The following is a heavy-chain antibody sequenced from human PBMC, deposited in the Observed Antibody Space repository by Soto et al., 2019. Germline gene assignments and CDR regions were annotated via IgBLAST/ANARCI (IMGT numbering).Heavy chain of an antibody. D-gene: IGHD3-9*01. CDR2: IKKDGSEE. V-gene: IGHV3-7*01. CDR3: ATSSDTGYIFDF. CDR1: GFAFSSYW. Sequence: PVGSLRLSCAASGFAFSSYWMSWVRQAPGKGLEWVANIKKDGSEEYYVDSVKGRFTISRDSAKNLLYLQMNSLRAEDTAVYYCATSSDTGYIFDFWGQGTLVTVS. J-gene: IGHJ4*02.